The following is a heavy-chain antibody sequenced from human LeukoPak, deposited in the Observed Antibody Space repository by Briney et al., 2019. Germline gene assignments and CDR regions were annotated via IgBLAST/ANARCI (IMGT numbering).Heavy chain of an antibody. Sequence: SGGSLRLSCAASGFTLSSYNMNWVRQAPGKGLEWIGYIYYSGSTYYNPSLKSRVTISVDTSKNQFSLKLSSVTAADTAVYYCARTRGGSRFDPWGQGTLVTVSS. D-gene: IGHD3-10*01. CDR1: GFTLSSYN. V-gene: IGHV4-59*12. CDR2: IYYSGST. CDR3: ARTRGGSRFDP. J-gene: IGHJ5*02.